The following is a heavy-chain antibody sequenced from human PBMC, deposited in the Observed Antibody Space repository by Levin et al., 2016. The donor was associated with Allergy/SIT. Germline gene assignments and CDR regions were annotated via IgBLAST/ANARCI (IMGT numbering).Heavy chain of an antibody. J-gene: IGHJ4*02. CDR1: GFTFSTYA. CDR2: ISYDGNYI. Sequence: GESLKISCAASGFTFSTYAMHWVRQAPGKGLEWVAVISYDGNYIHYADSVKGRFTISRDNSKNTLYLQMNNLRADDTAVYYCASSRSVATTGARWHFAYWGQGTLVPVSS. CDR3: ASSRSVATTGARWHFAY. D-gene: IGHD1-1*01. V-gene: IGHV3-30-3*01.